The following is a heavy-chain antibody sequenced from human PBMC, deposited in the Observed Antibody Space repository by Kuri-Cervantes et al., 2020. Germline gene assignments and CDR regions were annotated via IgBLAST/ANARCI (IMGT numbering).Heavy chain of an antibody. Sequence: GGSLRLSCAASGFTFSSYGMHWVRQAPGKGLEWVAVISYDGSNKYYADSVKGRFTISRDNAKNSLYLQMNSLRAEDTAVYYCARGGGWESYYDSSGYYDFDYWGQGTLVTVSS. CDR2: ISYDGSNK. D-gene: IGHD3-22*01. CDR3: ARGGGWESYYDSSGYYDFDY. J-gene: IGHJ4*02. V-gene: IGHV3-30*03. CDR1: GFTFSSYG.